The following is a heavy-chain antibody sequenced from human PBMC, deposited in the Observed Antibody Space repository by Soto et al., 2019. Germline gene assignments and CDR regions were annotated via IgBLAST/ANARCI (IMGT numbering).Heavy chain of an antibody. CDR1: GGSISSYY. Sequence: SETLSLTYTVSGGSISSYYWSWIRQPPGKGLEWIGYIYYSGSTNYNPSLKSRVTISVDTSKNQFSLKLSSVTAADTAVYYCARAYCSGGSCYSPFDYWGQGTLVTVSS. D-gene: IGHD2-15*01. CDR3: ARAYCSGGSCYSPFDY. J-gene: IGHJ4*02. V-gene: IGHV4-59*01. CDR2: IYYSGST.